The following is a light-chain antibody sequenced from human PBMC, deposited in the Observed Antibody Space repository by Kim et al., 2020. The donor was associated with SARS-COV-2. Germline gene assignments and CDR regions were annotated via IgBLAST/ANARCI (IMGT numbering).Light chain of an antibody. J-gene: IGLJ3*02. CDR3: CSYAGSYTWV. CDR1: NGDVGGYDL. Sequence: GQSVTISCTGTNGDVGGYDLVSWYQQHPGKAPKLMICDVSNRPSGVPDRFSGSKSGNTASLTISGLQADDEADYYCCSYAGSYTWVFGGGTALTVL. CDR2: DVS. V-gene: IGLV2-11*03.